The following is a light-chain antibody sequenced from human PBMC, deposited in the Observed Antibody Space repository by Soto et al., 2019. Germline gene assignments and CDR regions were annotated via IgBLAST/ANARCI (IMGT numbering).Light chain of an antibody. CDR2: DAS. CDR1: QSVSHN. CDR3: QQYNVWPPWT. Sequence: ILMTQSPATLSVSPGERDTLSCRASQSVSHNLGWYPQKPGQAPRLLIYDASTRANGIPARFSGNGSGIEFTLTISGLQSEYSGVYYGQQYNVWPPWTFGQGTKVE. V-gene: IGKV3-15*01. J-gene: IGKJ1*01.